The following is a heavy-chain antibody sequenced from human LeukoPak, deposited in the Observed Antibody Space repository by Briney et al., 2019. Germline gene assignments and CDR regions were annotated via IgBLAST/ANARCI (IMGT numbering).Heavy chain of an antibody. CDR3: ARVPSRRYCSGGSCYPYYYYGMDV. J-gene: IGHJ6*02. D-gene: IGHD2-15*01. CDR2: INHSGST. V-gene: IGHV4-34*01. CDR1: GGSFSGYY. Sequence: SETLSLTCAVYGGSFSGYYWSWIRQPPGKGLEWNGEINHSGSTNYNPSLKSRVTISVDTSKNQFSLKLSSVTAADTAVYYCARVPSRRYCSGGSCYPYYYYGMDVWGQGTTVTVSS.